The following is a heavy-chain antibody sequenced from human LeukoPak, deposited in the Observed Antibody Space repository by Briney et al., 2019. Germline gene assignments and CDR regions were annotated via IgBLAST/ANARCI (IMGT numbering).Heavy chain of an antibody. CDR1: GFTFSDYY. CDR2: ISSSGSTI. CDR3: ARSEWGSAVADTGAFDY. J-gene: IGHJ4*02. Sequence: PGGSLRLSCAASGFTFSDYYMSWIRQAPGKGLEWVSYISSSGSTIYYADSVKGRFTISRDNAKNSLYLQMNSLRAEDTAVYYCARSEWGSAVADTGAFDYWGQGTLVTVSS. V-gene: IGHV3-11*01. D-gene: IGHD6-19*01.